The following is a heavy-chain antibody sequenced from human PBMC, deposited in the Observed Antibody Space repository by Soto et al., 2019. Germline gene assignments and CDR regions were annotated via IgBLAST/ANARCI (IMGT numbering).Heavy chain of an antibody. CDR2: IYHSGST. V-gene: IGHV4-30-2*01. J-gene: IGHJ4*02. Sequence: PSETLSLTCAVSGGSIGSGGYSWSWIRQPPGKGLEWIGYIYHSGSTYYNPSLKSRVTISVDRSKNQFSLKLSSVTAADTAVYYCARGGGGYSAGYFDYWGQGTLVTVSS. CDR1: GGSIGSGGYS. CDR3: ARGGGGYSAGYFDY. D-gene: IGHD3-22*01.